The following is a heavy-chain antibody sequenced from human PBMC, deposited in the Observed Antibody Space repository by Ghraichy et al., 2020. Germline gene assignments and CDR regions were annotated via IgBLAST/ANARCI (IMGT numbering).Heavy chain of an antibody. CDR1: GFTFSDSW. CDR3: ARQSTSAGYAVDI. V-gene: IGHV3-7*01. Sequence: SCAASGFTFSDSWMSWVRQAPGKGLEWVANINPAGSGKNFVDSVKGRFTISRDNAKNSLYLQMNSLRAEDTAVYYCARQSTSAGYAVDIWGQGTMVTVSS. CDR2: INPAGSGK. J-gene: IGHJ3*02. D-gene: IGHD5/OR15-5a*01.